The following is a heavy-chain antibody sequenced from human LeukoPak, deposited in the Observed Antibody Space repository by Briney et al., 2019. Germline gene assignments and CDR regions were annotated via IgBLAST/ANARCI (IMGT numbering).Heavy chain of an antibody. J-gene: IGHJ4*02. D-gene: IGHD4-23*01. CDR1: GFTFIRNW. Sequence: GGSLRLSCAASGFTFIRNWMSWVRQAPEKGLEWVANIDQDGSQKYYGDSVKGRFTISRDNAKNSLYLQMNSLGAEDTAVYYCTRDVNGGNFDYWGQGTLVTVSS. V-gene: IGHV3-7*01. CDR3: TRDVNGGNFDY. CDR2: IDQDGSQK.